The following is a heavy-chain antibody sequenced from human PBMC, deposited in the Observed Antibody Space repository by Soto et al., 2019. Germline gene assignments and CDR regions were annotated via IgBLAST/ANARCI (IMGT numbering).Heavy chain of an antibody. CDR2: IYGDNDK. V-gene: IGHV2-5*02. D-gene: IGHD4-17*01. CDR3: AHCTLHDYGDYDPGTSHVSDS. CDR1: GFSLSNSGVG. Sequence: QITLKESGPSPVKPTQTLTVTCTFSGFSLSNSGVGVAWIREPPGNALEWLALIYGDNDKRYSPSLKTRLTITKDTSKNLVVLTMTNMDPVDTATYYCAHCTLHDYGDYDPGTSHVSDSWGQGTLVTVSS. J-gene: IGHJ4*02.